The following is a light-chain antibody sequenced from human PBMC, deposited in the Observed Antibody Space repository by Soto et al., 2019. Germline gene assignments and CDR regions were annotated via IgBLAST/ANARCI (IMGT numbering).Light chain of an antibody. CDR3: QQRNNRPPSIP. CDR1: QSVSNY. CDR2: DAS. J-gene: IGKJ5*01. V-gene: IGKV3-11*01. Sequence: EIVLTQSPATLSLSPGERATLSCRASQSVSNYLAWYQHIPGQAPRLLIYDASNRAPGIPARFSGSGSGTDFTLTIRSLEPEDFAVDDCQQRNNRPPSIPFGQGSRLEI.